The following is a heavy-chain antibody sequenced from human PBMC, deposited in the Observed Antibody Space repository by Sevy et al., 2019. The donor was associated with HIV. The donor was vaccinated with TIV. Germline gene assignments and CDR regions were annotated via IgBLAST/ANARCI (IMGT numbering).Heavy chain of an antibody. Sequence: SGPTLVNPTQTLTLTCTFSGFSLSTSGVGVGWIRQPPGKALEWLAVIYWNDDTRHNPSLKSRLTVTKDTSKNQVVLRMTNMDPVDTATYYCAHAGQYYYYMDVWGKGTTVTVSS. CDR1: GFSLSTSGVG. J-gene: IGHJ6*03. V-gene: IGHV2-5*01. CDR2: IYWNDDT. CDR3: AHAGQYYYYMDV.